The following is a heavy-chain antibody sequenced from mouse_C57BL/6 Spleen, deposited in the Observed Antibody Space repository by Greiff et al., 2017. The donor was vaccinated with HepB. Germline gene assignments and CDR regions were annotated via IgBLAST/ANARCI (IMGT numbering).Heavy chain of an antibody. J-gene: IGHJ4*01. Sequence: VQLVESGAELVRPGASVKLSCKASGYTFTDYYINWVKQRPGQGLEWIARIYPGSGNTYYNEKFKGKATLTAEKSSSTAYMQLSSLTSEDSAVYFCARDGYYDYYAMDYWGQGTSVTVSS. CDR2: IYPGSGNT. D-gene: IGHD2-3*01. V-gene: IGHV1-76*01. CDR3: ARDGYYDYYAMDY. CDR1: GYTFTDYY.